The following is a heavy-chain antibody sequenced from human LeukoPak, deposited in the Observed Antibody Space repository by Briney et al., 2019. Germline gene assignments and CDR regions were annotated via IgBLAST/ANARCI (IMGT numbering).Heavy chain of an antibody. CDR2: IYYSGST. D-gene: IGHD3-22*01. CDR1: GGSISSGDYY. J-gene: IGHJ3*02. Sequence: SETLSLTCTVSGGSISSGDYYWSWIRQPPGKGLEWIGYIYYSGSTYYNPSLKSRVTISVDTSKNQFSLKLSSVTAADTAVYYCARGTIGDSSRLDIWGQGTMVTVSS. CDR3: ARGTIGDSSRLDI. V-gene: IGHV4-30-4*01.